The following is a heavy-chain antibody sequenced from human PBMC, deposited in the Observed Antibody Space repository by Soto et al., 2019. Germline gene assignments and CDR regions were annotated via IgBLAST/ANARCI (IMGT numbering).Heavy chain of an antibody. CDR3: ARAGWELLREGLDP. J-gene: IGHJ5*02. Sequence: ASVKVSCKASGYTFTGYYMHWVRQAPGQGLEWMGWINPNSGGTNYAQKFQGWVIMTRDTSISTAYMELSRLRSDDTAVYYCARAGWELLREGLDPWGQGTLVTVSS. CDR1: GYTFTGYY. D-gene: IGHD1-26*01. CDR2: INPNSGGT. V-gene: IGHV1-2*04.